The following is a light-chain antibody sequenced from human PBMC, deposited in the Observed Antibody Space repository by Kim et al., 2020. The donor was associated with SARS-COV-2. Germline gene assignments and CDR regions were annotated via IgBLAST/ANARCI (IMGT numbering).Light chain of an antibody. V-gene: IGKV3-20*01. CDR1: QSVSSSY. CDR3: QQYGNSPRT. J-gene: IGKJ2*01. Sequence: EIVLTQSPGTLSLSPGERATLSCRASQSVSSSYLAWFQQKPGQAPRLLIYGASSSATGIPDRFSGSGSGTDFTLTITRLEPEDFAVYFCQQYGNSPRTFGQGTKLEI. CDR2: GAS.